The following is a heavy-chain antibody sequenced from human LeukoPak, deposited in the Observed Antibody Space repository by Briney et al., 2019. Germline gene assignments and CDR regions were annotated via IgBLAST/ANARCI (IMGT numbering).Heavy chain of an antibody. CDR2: LHADGIER. CDR1: GFTLSGYW. D-gene: IGHD5-12*01. CDR3: ARGGYSFDY. V-gene: IGHV3-7*01. J-gene: IGHJ4*02. Sequence: PGGSLRLPCAASGFTLSGYWMSWVRQAPGKGLEWVARLHADGIERYFVDSVKGRFTISRDNAKNSLYLQMYSLRLDDTAVYYCARGGYSFDYLGQGTLVTVSS.